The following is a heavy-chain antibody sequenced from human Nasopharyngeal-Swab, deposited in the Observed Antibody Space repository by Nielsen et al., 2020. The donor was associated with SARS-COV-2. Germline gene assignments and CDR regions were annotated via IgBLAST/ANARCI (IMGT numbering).Heavy chain of an antibody. CDR2: ISGSGDAT. CDR3: AKDSGVAVAVSWFDP. V-gene: IGHV3-23*01. J-gene: IGHJ5*02. CDR1: GFTFNNYN. D-gene: IGHD6-19*01. Sequence: GGSLRLSCAASGFTFNNYNFNWARQAPGKGLEWVSGISGSGDATYYADSVKGRFTVSRDNSKNTLYLQMNSLRAEDTAVYYCAKDSGVAVAVSWFDPWGQGALVTVSS.